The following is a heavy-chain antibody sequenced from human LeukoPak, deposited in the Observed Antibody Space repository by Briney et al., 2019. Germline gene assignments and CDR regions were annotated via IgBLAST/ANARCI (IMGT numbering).Heavy chain of an antibody. D-gene: IGHD3-10*01. CDR2: IYYSGST. Sequence: SETLSLTCTVSGGSISSYYWSWIRQPPGKGLECIGYIYYSGSTNYNPSLKSRVTISVDTSKNQFSLKLSSVTAADTAVYYCARVDGSGSYYGYRGVLDYWGQGTLVTVSS. CDR3: ARVDGSGSYYGYRGVLDY. J-gene: IGHJ4*02. V-gene: IGHV4-59*08. CDR1: GGSISSYY.